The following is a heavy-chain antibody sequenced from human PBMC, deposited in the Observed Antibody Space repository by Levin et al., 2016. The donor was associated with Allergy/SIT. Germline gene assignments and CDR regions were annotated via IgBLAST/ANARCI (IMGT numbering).Heavy chain of an antibody. V-gene: IGHV3-15*01. J-gene: IGHJ5*02. Sequence: VRQAPGKGLEWVGRIKSKTDGGTTDYAAPVKGRFTISRDDSKNTLYLQMNSLKTEDTAVYYCTTERRRWFDPWGQGTLVTVFS. CDR3: TTERRRWFDP. CDR2: IKSKTDGGTT.